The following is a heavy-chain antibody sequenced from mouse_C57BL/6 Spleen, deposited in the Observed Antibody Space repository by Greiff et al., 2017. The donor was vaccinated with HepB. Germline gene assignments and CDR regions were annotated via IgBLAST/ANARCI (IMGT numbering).Heavy chain of an antibody. CDR2: IYPGSGNT. V-gene: IGHV1-76*01. CDR3: ARYTVGYFDV. Sequence: VKLMESGAELVRPGASVKLSCKASGYTFTDYYINWVKQRPGQGLEWIARIYPGSGNTYYNEKFKGKATLTAEKSSSTAYMQLSSLTSEDSAVYFCARYTVGYFDVWGTGTTVTVSS. CDR1: GYTFTDYY. J-gene: IGHJ1*03.